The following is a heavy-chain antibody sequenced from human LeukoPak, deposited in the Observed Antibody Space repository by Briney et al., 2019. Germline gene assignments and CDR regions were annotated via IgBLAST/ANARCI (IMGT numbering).Heavy chain of an antibody. D-gene: IGHD1-26*01. Sequence: SETLSLTCTASVGSMSSSSYYWGWVRQPAGEGLESSGSTYYSGRSYSNPSLKSRVTISVNTYNTQYPLKLSSVTDAEAALYYCVRRTSGSYSDYWGQGTLVTVST. CDR2: TYYSGRS. CDR1: VGSMSSSSYY. J-gene: IGHJ4*02. V-gene: IGHV4-39*01. CDR3: VRRTSGSYSDY.